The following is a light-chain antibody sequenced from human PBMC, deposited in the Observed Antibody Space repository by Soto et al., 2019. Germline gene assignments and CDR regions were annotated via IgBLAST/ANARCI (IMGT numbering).Light chain of an antibody. CDR3: CSYAGSFPYV. V-gene: IGLV2-11*01. CDR1: SSVVGGYNY. J-gene: IGLJ1*01. Sequence: HSALTQPRSVSGSPGQSVTISCTGTSSVVGGYNYVSWYQQHPGKAPKLMIYDVSKRPSGVPDRFSGSKSGNTASLTISGLQAEDEADYYCCSYAGSFPYVFGTGTKVTVL. CDR2: DVS.